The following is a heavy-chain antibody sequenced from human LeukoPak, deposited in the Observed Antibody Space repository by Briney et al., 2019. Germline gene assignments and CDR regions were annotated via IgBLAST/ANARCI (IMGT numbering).Heavy chain of an antibody. CDR1: GFTFSNHW. Sequence: TGGSLGLSCAASGFTFSNHWMHWVRQAPGKGLVWVSRINSDMSSTNYADSVKGRFTISRDNSKNTQYLQMNSLRAEDTAVYYCAKALRRSATYHYGMDVWGQGTTVTVSS. CDR3: AKALRRSATYHYGMDV. D-gene: IGHD5-12*01. J-gene: IGHJ6*02. V-gene: IGHV3-74*01. CDR2: INSDMSST.